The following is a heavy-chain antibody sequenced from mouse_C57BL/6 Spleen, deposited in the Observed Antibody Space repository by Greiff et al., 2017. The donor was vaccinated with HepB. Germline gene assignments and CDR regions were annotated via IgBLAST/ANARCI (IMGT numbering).Heavy chain of an antibody. D-gene: IGHD4-1*01. J-gene: IGHJ3*01. CDR1: GYSITSGYY. Sequence: EVKLMESGPGLVKPSQSLSLTCSVSGYSITSGYYWNWIRQLPGNKLEWMGYISYDGSNNYHPSLKNRISITRDTSKNQFFLKLNSVTTEDTATYYFARAGNWDEGAWFAYWGQGTLVTVSA. CDR3: ARAGNWDEGAWFAY. CDR2: ISYDGSN. V-gene: IGHV3-6*01.